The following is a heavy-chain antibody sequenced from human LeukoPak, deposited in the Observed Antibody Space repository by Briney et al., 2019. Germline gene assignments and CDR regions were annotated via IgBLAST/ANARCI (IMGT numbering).Heavy chain of an antibody. Sequence: GGSLRLSCAASGFTFSSYAMSWVRQAPGKGLEWVSSISNSGGRTFYTDSVKGRFTVSRDNSKITLYLQMNSLRAEDTAVYYCAKSYNGYESKPDYWGQGTLVTVSS. CDR1: GFTFSSYA. CDR3: AKSYNGYESKPDY. D-gene: IGHD5-12*01. J-gene: IGHJ4*02. V-gene: IGHV3-23*01. CDR2: ISNSGGRT.